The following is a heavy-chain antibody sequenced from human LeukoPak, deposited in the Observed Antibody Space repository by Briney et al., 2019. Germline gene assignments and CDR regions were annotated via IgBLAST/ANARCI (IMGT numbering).Heavy chain of an antibody. D-gene: IGHD5-18*01. CDR1: GYTFIRNH. CDR2: INPSGGST. J-gene: IGHJ4*02. CDR3: ARVRGGYSYGYFDY. Sequence: GASVKVSCKASGYTFIRNHVHWVRQAPGQGLEWMGIINPSGGSTSYAQKFQGRVTMTRDTSTSTVYMELSSLRSEDTAVYYCARVRGGYSYGYFDYWGQGTLVTVSS. V-gene: IGHV1-46*01.